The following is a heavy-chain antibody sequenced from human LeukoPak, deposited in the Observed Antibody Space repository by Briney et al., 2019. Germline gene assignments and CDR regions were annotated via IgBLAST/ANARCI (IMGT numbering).Heavy chain of an antibody. CDR3: ARAAWIDYYYYMDV. CDR2: INPSGGST. Sequence: ASVKVSCKAFGYSFTSYYMHWVRQAPGQGLEWMGIINPSGGSTSDAQKFQGRVTMTSDMSTSTVYMELSSLRSEDTAVYYCARAAWIDYYYYMDVWGKGTTVTISS. D-gene: IGHD2-2*03. CDR1: GYSFTSYY. V-gene: IGHV1-46*01. J-gene: IGHJ6*03.